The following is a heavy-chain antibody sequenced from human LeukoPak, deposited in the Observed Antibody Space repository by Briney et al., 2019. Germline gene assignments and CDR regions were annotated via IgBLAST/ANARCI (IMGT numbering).Heavy chain of an antibody. CDR3: ARVCRSSSWYEDDY. CDR2: INPNSGGT. CDR1: GYTFTGYY. D-gene: IGHD6-13*01. J-gene: IGHJ4*02. V-gene: IGHV1-2*02. Sequence: ASVKVACKASGYTFTGYYMHWVRRAPGQGLEWMGWINPNSGGTNYAQKFQGRVTMTRDMSISTAYMELSRLRSDDTAVYYCARVCRSSSWYEDDYWGQGTLVTVSS.